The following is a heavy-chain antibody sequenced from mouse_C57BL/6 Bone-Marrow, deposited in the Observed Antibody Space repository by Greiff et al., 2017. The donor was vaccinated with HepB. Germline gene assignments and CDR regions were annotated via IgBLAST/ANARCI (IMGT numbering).Heavy chain of an antibody. V-gene: IGHV5-16*01. CDR2: INYDGSST. CDR1: GFTFSDYY. J-gene: IGHJ4*01. CDR3: ARGAGTDAMDY. D-gene: IGHD4-1*01. Sequence: DVKLVESEGGLVQPGSSMKLCCTASGFTFSDYYMAWVRQVPEKGLEWVANINYDGSSTYYLDSLKSRFIISRDNAKNILYLQMSSLKSEDTATYYCARGAGTDAMDYWGQGTSVTVSS.